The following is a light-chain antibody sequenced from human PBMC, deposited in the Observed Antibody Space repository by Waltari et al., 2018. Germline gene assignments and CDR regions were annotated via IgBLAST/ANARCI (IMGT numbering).Light chain of an antibody. CDR3: ATWDDSLNGHV. V-gene: IGLV1-44*01. CDR1: TSNIGSHT. CDR2: SND. J-gene: IGLJ2*01. Sequence: QSVLTQPPSASGTPGQKVTISCSGSTSNIGSHTVNWYQQLPGAAPKLLIFSNDQRPSGVPDRVSGSKSGTSASLAISGLQSEDEADYYCATWDDSLNGHVFGGGTKV.